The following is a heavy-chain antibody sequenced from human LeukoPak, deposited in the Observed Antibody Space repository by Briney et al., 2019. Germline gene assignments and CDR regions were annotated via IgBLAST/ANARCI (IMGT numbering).Heavy chain of an antibody. D-gene: IGHD2-2*02. J-gene: IGHJ4*02. CDR2: INHSGST. V-gene: IGHV4-34*01. CDR3: ATILHCSSTSCFTDEASY. CDR1: GGSFSGYY. Sequence: SETLSLTCAVYGGSFSGYYWSWIRQPPEKGLEWIGEINHSGSTNYNPSLKSRVTISVDTSKNQFSLKLSSVTAADTAVYYCATILHCSSTSCFTDEASYWGQGTLVTVSS.